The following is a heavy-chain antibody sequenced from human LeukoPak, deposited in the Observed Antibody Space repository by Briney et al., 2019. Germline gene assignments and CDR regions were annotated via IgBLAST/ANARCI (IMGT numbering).Heavy chain of an antibody. D-gene: IGHD3-16*01. J-gene: IGHJ4*02. CDR2: ISSNGGNT. CDR1: GFTFSSYA. Sequence: PGGSLRLSCAASGFTFSSYAMHWVRQAPGKGLEYVSAISSNGGNTYYANSVKGRFTISRDNSKNTLYLQMGSLRAEDMAVYYCARDLGGASDYWGQGTLVTVSS. V-gene: IGHV3-64*01. CDR3: ARDLGGASDY.